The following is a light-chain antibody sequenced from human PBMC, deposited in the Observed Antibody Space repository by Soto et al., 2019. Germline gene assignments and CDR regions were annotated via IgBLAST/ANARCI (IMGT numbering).Light chain of an antibody. CDR1: SSNVRGNS. Sequence: QSVLTQPPSASGTPGQRVTISCSGSSSNVRGNSVNWYNQVPGTAPKLLIYSNDRRPSRVPDRFSGSKSGTSASLAISGLQSEDEADYYCAAWDDSLNAYVFGTGTQLTVL. CDR3: AAWDDSLNAYV. CDR2: SND. J-gene: IGLJ1*01. V-gene: IGLV1-44*01.